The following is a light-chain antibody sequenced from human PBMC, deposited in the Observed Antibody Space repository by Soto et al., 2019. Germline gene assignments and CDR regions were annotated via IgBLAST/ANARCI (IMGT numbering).Light chain of an antibody. J-gene: IGKJ5*01. Sequence: EIVLTQSPATLFLSRGEGATVYXRASHSVTKHLSWYPHKPGXAPRXXXAYXSTRATGSPARLSGSGSATEFTLTISSMQSEDFAVYYCQHYHGWPSTFGQGTRLEIK. CDR3: QHYHGWPST. V-gene: IGKV3-15*01. CDR2: YXS. CDR1: HSVTKH.